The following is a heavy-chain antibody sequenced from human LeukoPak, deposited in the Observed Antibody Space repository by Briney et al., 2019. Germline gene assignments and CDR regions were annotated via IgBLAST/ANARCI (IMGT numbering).Heavy chain of an antibody. CDR2: IYTSGNT. V-gene: IGHV4-61*02. CDR1: RGSISSGSYY. D-gene: IGHD3-22*01. Sequence: SETLSLTCTVSRGSISSGSYYWTWIRQPAGKGLEWIGRIYTSGNTKYNPSLKSRVTISADTSKNQFSLKLRSVTAADTAVYYCARVTGYMIEDYFDYWGQGTLVTVSS. J-gene: IGHJ4*02. CDR3: ARVTGYMIEDYFDY.